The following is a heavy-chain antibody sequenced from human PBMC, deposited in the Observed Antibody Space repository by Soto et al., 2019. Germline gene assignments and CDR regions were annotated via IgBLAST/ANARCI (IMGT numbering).Heavy chain of an antibody. V-gene: IGHV4-31*03. CDR3: ARQKQWLSPFDD. CDR1: GASISSGDFY. CDR2: IQKSGIT. D-gene: IGHD6-19*01. Sequence: SETLSLTCSVSGASISSGDFYWNWIRQHTGKGLEWIGYIQKSGITDYNPSLKSRVTNLIDMSKNQFSLKLTSVTAADTAVYYCARQKQWLSPFDDWGQGTLVTVSS. J-gene: IGHJ4*02.